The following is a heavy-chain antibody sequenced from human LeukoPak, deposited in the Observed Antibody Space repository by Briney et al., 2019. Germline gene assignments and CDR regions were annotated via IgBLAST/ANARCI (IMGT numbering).Heavy chain of an antibody. CDR1: GFTFSSYS. CDR2: ISSSSSYI. V-gene: IGHV3-21*01. D-gene: IGHD6-13*01. J-gene: IGHJ4*02. Sequence: GGSLRLSCAASGFTFSSYSMNWVRQAPGKGLEGVSSISSSSSYIYYADSVKGRFTISRDNAKNSLYLQMNSLRAEDTAVYYCARESNGYSSSWYDYWGQGTLVTVSS. CDR3: ARESNGYSSSWYDY.